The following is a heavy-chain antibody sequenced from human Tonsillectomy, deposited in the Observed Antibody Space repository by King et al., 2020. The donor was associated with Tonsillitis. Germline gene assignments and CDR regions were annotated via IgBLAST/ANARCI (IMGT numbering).Heavy chain of an antibody. CDR2: ISDDGNKK. D-gene: IGHD2-2*01. V-gene: IGHV3-30-3*01. Sequence: HVQLVESGGGVVQPGRSLRLSCAASGFLFNSYAIHWVRQAPGKGLEWVTVISDDGNKKYYADSVKGRFTISRDNFKNTLYLQMNSLRAEDTAIYYCAGDTHKYSASWSYAFHIWGQGTLVTVSS. J-gene: IGHJ3*02. CDR3: AGDTHKYSASWSYAFHI. CDR1: GFLFNSYA.